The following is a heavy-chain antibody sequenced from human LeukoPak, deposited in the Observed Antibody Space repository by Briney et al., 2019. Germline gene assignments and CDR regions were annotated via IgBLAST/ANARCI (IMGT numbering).Heavy chain of an antibody. CDR3: YGDPTLSFDP. CDR2: ISGSGEST. CDR1: GFTFSSYA. V-gene: IGHV3-23*01. J-gene: IGHJ5*02. D-gene: IGHD4-17*01. Sequence: GGSLGLSCAASGFTFSSYAMSWVRQAPGKGLEWVSRISGSGESTYYADSVKGRFTISRDNSKNTLYLQMSSLRAEDTAVYYSYGDPTLSFDPWGQGTLVTVSS.